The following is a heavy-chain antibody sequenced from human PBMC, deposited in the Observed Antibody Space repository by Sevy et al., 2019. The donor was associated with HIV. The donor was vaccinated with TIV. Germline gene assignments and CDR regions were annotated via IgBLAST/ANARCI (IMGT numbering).Heavy chain of an antibody. V-gene: IGHV3-23*01. CDR3: AREGCTKPHDY. J-gene: IGHJ4*02. D-gene: IGHD2-8*01. Sequence: GGSLRLSCAASGFTFSKYSMSWVRQPPGKGLEWVSTLSFGCGEINYADSVKGRFTISRDNSKNSVYLQMNNLGPEETALYYCAREGCTKPHDYWGQGTLVTVSS. CDR1: GFTFSKYS. CDR2: LSFGCGEI.